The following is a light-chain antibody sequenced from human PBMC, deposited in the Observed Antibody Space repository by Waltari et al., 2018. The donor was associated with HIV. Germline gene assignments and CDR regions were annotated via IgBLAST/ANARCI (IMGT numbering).Light chain of an antibody. J-gene: IGLJ1*01. CDR3: QVWDSNSDHYV. V-gene: IGLV3-21*04. CDR1: DVGTKS. CDR2: FDS. Sequence: SYVLTQPPSVSVAPGETARITCGGRDVGTKSVHGYQQKPGQAPILVIFFDSDRSSGIPDRVSGADSGNTATLTISGVEAGDEADYYCQVWDSNSDHYVFGTGTRVTVL.